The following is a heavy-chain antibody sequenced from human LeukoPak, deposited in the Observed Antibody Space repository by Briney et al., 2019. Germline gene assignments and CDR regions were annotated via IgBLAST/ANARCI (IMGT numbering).Heavy chain of an antibody. CDR2: IYRGGST. CDR1: GLTVSSNY. J-gene: IGHJ5*02. D-gene: IGHD3-3*01. V-gene: IGHV3-66*01. CDR3: ARDKSDFPFDA. Sequence: GGSLRLSCAASGLTVSSNYMSWVRQAPGKGLEWVSIIYRGGSTSYADSVKGRFTISRDISKNTVYLQMNSLRAEDTAVYYCARDKSDFPFDAWGQGTRVTVSS.